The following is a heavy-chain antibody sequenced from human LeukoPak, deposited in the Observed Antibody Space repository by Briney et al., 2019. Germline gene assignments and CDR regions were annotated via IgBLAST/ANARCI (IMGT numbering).Heavy chain of an antibody. CDR1: GYTLTELS. D-gene: IGHD3-10*01. CDR3: ATIENSYYYGSGSYPSAFDI. Sequence: ASVKVSCKVSGYTLTELSMHWVRQAPGKGLEWMGGFDPEDGETIYAQKFQGRVTMIEDTSPETAYMELSSLRSEDTAVYYCATIENSYYYGSGSYPSAFDIWGQGTMVTVSS. CDR2: FDPEDGET. J-gene: IGHJ3*02. V-gene: IGHV1-24*01.